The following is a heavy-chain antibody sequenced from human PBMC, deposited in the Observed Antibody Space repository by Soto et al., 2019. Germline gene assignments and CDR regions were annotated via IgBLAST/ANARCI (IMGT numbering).Heavy chain of an antibody. V-gene: IGHV4-4*02. J-gene: IGHJ5*02. CDR2: IFHDGNT. Sequence: SETLSLTCAVSGASIGSGGWWSWVHQPPGKGLEWIAEIFHDGNTNYSPSLKSRVTISVDKSQNQFSLNVYSVTAADTAVYYCARHEGWTGPDQWGQGTLVTVYS. D-gene: IGHD2-8*02. CDR1: GASIGSGGW. CDR3: ARHEGWTGPDQ.